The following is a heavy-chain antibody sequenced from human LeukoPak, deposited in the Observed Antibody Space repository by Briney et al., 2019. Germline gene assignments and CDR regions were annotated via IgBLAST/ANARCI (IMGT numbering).Heavy chain of an antibody. D-gene: IGHD5-24*01. V-gene: IGHV4-59*12. J-gene: IGHJ5*02. CDR2: IYYSGST. CDR3: ARGRGMATISDWFDP. CDR1: GGSISRYF. Sequence: SETLSLTCTVSGGSISRYFWSWIRQPPGKGLEWIGYIYYSGSTNYNPSLKSRVTISVDTSKNQFSLKLSSVTAADTAVYYCARGRGMATISDWFDPWGQGTLVTVSS.